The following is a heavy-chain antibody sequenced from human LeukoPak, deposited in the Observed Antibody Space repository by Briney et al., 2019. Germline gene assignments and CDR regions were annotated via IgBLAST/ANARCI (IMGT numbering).Heavy chain of an antibody. CDR2: SGEST. CDR3: ARVCRDGYNRDAFDI. CDR1: GFTFRKYA. D-gene: IGHD5-24*01. Sequence: GGPLRLPCAASGFTFRKYAMSWARQAPGKGLEGVSSSGESTRNTDSVKGRFTISRDNSKNTLYLQMNGLRAEDTAVYYCARVCRDGYNRDAFDIWGQGTMVTVSS. J-gene: IGHJ3*02. V-gene: IGHV3-23*01.